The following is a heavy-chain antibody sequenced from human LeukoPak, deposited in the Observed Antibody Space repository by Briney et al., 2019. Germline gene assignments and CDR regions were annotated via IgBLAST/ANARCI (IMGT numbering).Heavy chain of an antibody. J-gene: IGHJ4*02. V-gene: IGHV3-7*01. CDR2: IKQDGSET. CDR3: AKSLDY. Sequence: PGGSLRLSCAASGFTFSTSWMDWVRQAPGKGLEWVANIKQDGSETYYVDSAKGRFTISRDNAKNSLYLQMDSLRVDDTAINYCAKSLDYWGQGTLVTVSS. CDR1: GFTFSTSW.